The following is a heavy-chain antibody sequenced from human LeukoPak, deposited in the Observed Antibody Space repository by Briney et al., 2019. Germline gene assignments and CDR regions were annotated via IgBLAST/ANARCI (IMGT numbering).Heavy chain of an antibody. CDR3: ASLEQATTVTTFDY. J-gene: IGHJ4*02. CDR2: INHSGST. CDR1: GGSFSGYY. V-gene: IGHV4-34*01. D-gene: IGHD4-17*01. Sequence: ASETLSLTCAVYGGSFSGYYWSWIRQPPGKGLKWIGEINHSGSTNYNPSLKSRVTISVDTSKNQFSLKLSSVTAADTAVYYCASLEQATTVTTFDYWGQGTLVTVSS.